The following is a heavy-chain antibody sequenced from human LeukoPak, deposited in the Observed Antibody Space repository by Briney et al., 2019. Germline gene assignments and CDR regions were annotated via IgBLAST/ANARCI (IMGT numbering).Heavy chain of an antibody. Sequence: SETLSLTCTVSGGSISSINYYWGWIRQPPGKRLEWIGSIYHSGSTYYNPSLKSRVTISVDTSKNQFSLKLSSVSAADTAVFYCARVQSPGDGTNPFDYWGQGTLVTVSS. CDR2: IYHSGST. J-gene: IGHJ4*02. D-gene: IGHD2-8*01. V-gene: IGHV4-39*07. CDR3: ARVQSPGDGTNPFDY. CDR1: GGSISSINYY.